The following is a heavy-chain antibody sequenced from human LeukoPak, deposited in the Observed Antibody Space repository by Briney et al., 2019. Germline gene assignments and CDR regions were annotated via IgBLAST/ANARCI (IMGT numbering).Heavy chain of an antibody. D-gene: IGHD3-22*01. J-gene: IGHJ4*02. CDR3: ATEPYDSSGYFMFY. CDR1: GFTFTSYA. Sequence: GSLRLSCAASGFTFTSYAMSWVRQAPGKGLEWVSGISGSGGSTDYADSVKGRFTISRDISKNTLYLQMNSLRAEDTALYYCATEPYDSSGYFMFYWGQGTLVTVSS. CDR2: ISGSGGST. V-gene: IGHV3-23*01.